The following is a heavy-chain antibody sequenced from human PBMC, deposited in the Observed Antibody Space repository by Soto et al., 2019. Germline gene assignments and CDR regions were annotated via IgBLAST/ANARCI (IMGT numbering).Heavy chain of an antibody. CDR1: GCTFSGFD. D-gene: IGHD4-17*01. V-gene: IGHV3-21*06. J-gene: IGHJ4*02. CDR3: ARRAVTTYHFFDY. Sequence: GGSLRLSCATSGCTFSGFDMDWVRQAPGKGLEWVSSIHRASTYIYYADSVRGRFTISRDNAKSSLYLQMNSLTVEDTTVYYCARRAVTTYHFFDYWGQGALVTVSS. CDR2: IHRASTYI.